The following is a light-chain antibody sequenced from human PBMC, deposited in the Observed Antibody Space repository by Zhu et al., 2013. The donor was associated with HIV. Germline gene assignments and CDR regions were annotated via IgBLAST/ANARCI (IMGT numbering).Light chain of an antibody. J-gene: IGKJ1*01. CDR1: QTVRSRY. Sequence: EIVLTQSPGTLSLSPGERVTLSCRASQTVRSRYLAWYQHKSGQAPRLLMYGTSNRATGIPDRFSGSGSGTDFTLTISRVEPEDFAMYYCQQYGDSLTWAFGQGTKVEFK. V-gene: IGKV3-20*01. CDR2: GTS. CDR3: QQYGDSLTWA.